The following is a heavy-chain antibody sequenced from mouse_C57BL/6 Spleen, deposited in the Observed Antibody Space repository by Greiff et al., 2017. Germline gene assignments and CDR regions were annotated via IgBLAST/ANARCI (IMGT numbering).Heavy chain of an antibody. Sequence: QVQLQQPGAELVMPGASVKLSCKASGYTFTSYWMHWVKQRPGQGLEWIGEIDPSDSYTNYNQKFKGKSTLTVDKSSSTAYMQLSSLTSEDSAVYYCARRGNWYDSYFDYWGQGTTLTVSA. CDR3: ARRGNWYDSYFDY. J-gene: IGHJ2*01. D-gene: IGHD2-4*01. CDR1: GYTFTSYW. CDR2: IDPSDSYT. V-gene: IGHV1-69*01.